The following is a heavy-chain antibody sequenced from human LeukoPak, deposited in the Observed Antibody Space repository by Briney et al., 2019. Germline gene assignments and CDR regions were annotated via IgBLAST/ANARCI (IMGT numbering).Heavy chain of an antibody. CDR3: GGGGYQRLGY. CDR1: GFTFSTYW. D-gene: IGHD2-2*01. J-gene: IGHJ4*02. Sequence: GGSLRLSCAASGFTFSTYWMSWVRQAPGTGLEWMASIKQDGSEKSYVDSVKGRFTISRDNAKNSLYLQMNSLRAEDTAVYYWGGGGYQRLGYGGKETLVTVSS. V-gene: IGHV3-7*04. CDR2: IKQDGSEK.